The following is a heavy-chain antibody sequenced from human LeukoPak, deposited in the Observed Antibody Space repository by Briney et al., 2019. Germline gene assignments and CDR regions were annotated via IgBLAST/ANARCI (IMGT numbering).Heavy chain of an antibody. CDR2: IKQDGSEK. CDR1: GFTFSSYW. J-gene: IGHJ6*02. V-gene: IGHV3-7*01. Sequence: GGSLRLSCAASGFTFSSYWMSWVRQAPGKGPEWVANIKQDGSEKYYVDSVKGRFTISRDNAKNSLYLQMNSLRAEDTAVYYCAREDWRILSYYYGMGVWGQGTTVTVSS. CDR3: AREDWRILSYYYGMGV. D-gene: IGHD1-1*01.